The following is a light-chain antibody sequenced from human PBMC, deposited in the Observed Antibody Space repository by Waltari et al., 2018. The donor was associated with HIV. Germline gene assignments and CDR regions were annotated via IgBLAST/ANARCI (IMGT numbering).Light chain of an antibody. CDR2: RAS. V-gene: IGKV1-5*03. CDR3: QQYSTLGT. J-gene: IGKJ1*01. Sequence: DIQMTQSPSTLSASVGSRVTLTWRDSQSVGIWLAWYQHKPGKAPNLLIYRASDLESGVPPRFSASGSGTEFSLTISNIQPEDFGTYYCQQYSTLGTFGQGTKVEIK. CDR1: QSVGIW.